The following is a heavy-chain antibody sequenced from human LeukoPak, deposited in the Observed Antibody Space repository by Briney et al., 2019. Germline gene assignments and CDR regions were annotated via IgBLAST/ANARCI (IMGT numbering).Heavy chain of an antibody. Sequence: ASVKVSCKASGYTFTSYDINWVRQATGQGLEWMGWMNPNSGNTGYAQKFQGRVTMTRNTSISTAYMELSSLRSEDTAVYYCARVTLSSGYFYLDYWGQGTLVTVSS. D-gene: IGHD3-22*01. J-gene: IGHJ4*02. CDR3: ARVTLSSGYFYLDY. CDR1: GYTFTSYD. CDR2: MNPNSGNT. V-gene: IGHV1-8*01.